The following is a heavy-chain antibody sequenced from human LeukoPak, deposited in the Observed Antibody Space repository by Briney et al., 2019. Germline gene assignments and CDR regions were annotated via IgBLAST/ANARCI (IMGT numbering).Heavy chain of an antibody. D-gene: IGHD6-19*01. CDR2: ISSSSSYI. CDR3: ARDITVAGIADWFDP. Sequence: GGSLRLSCAASGFTFSSYSMNWVRQAPGKGLEWVSSISSSSSYIYYADSVKDRFTISRDNAKNSLYLQMNSLRAEDTAVYYCARDITVAGIADWFDPWGQGTLVTVSS. J-gene: IGHJ5*02. CDR1: GFTFSSYS. V-gene: IGHV3-21*01.